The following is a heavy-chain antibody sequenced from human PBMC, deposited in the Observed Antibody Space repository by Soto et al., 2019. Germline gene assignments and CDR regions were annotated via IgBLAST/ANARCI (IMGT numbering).Heavy chain of an antibody. Sequence: EVQLLESGGGLVQPGGSLRLACDASGLSFSTYEMTWARQAPGKGLEWVAFINPSSGTTHYADSVKGRFTISRDNSKDTLYLQLTSLRVEDTAVYYCAKGGWLDVWGQGTTVTVSS. CDR1: GLSFSTYE. CDR2: INPSSGTT. V-gene: IGHV3-23*01. D-gene: IGHD2-15*01. J-gene: IGHJ6*02. CDR3: AKGGWLDV.